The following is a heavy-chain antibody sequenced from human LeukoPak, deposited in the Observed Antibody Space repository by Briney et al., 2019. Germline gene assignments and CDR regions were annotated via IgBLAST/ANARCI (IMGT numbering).Heavy chain of an antibody. J-gene: IGHJ4*02. D-gene: IGHD3-22*01. Sequence: GASVKVSCKASGYTFTSYGISWVRQAPGQGLEWMGWISAYNGNTNYAQKLQGRVTMTTDTSTSTVYMELRSLRSDDTAVYYCARVGPYYYDSSGYYYVVLFDYWGQGTLVTVSS. V-gene: IGHV1-18*01. CDR2: ISAYNGNT. CDR1: GYTFTSYG. CDR3: ARVGPYYYDSSGYYYVVLFDY.